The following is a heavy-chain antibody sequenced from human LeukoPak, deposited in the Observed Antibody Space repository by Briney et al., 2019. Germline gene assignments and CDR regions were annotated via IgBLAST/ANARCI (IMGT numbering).Heavy chain of an antibody. CDR3: AKAPSQQLAHDFYYYYYMDV. J-gene: IGHJ6*03. V-gene: IGHV3-30*02. Sequence: GGSLRLSCAASGFIFSSHGMHWVRQAPGKGLEWVAFIRYDGGNKYYADSVKGRFTISRDNSKNTLYLQMNSLRAEDTAVYYCAKAPSQQLAHDFYYYYYMDVWGKGTTVTVSS. D-gene: IGHD6-6*01. CDR1: GFIFSSHG. CDR2: IRYDGGNK.